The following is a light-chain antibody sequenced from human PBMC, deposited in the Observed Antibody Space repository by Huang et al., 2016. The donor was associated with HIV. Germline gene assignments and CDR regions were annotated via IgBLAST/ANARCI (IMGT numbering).Light chain of an antibody. J-gene: IGKJ1*01. V-gene: IGKV1-39*01. CDR1: QSISSY. CDR3: QQSYSTPPWT. CDR2: AAS. Sequence: DIQMTQSPSSLSASVGDRVTITCRASQSISSYLNWYQQKPGKAPKLLIYAASSLQSGFPARFSGSGSGTYFTLTISSLQPEDFATYYCQQSYSTPPWTFGQGTKVEIK.